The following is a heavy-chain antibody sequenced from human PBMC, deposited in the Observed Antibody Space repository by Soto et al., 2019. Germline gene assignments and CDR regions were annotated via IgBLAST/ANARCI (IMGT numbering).Heavy chain of an antibody. CDR3: AKFVSAARIGNGMDV. Sequence: RRSSAPSGFTFRSYAMSWVRQAPGKGLGRASSISGSGGSTYYAPSVKGRFTISRDNSKNQLYLKLRCVRAEDKALYFCAKFVSAARIGNGMDVWGQGTVVTVSS. D-gene: IGHD6-6*01. J-gene: IGHJ6*02. V-gene: IGHV3-23*01. CDR1: GFTFRSYA. CDR2: ISGSGGST.